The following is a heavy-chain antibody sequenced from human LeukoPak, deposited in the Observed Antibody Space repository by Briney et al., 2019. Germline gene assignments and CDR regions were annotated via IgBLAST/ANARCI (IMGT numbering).Heavy chain of an antibody. D-gene: IGHD5-18*01. CDR1: GYSISSGYY. Sequence: SETLSLTCAVSGYSISSGYYWGWIRQPPGKGLEWIGSIYHSGSTYYNPSLKSRVTISVDTSKNQFSLKLSSVTAADTAVYYCTRLTEGNTYGHEGTFDYWGQGTLVTVSS. V-gene: IGHV4-38-2*01. CDR3: TRLTEGNTYGHEGTFDY. J-gene: IGHJ4*02. CDR2: IYHSGST.